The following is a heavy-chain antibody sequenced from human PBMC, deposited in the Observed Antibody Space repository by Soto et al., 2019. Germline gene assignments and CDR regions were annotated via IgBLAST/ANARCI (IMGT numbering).Heavy chain of an antibody. Sequence: QVQLQQWGAGLLKPSETLSLTCAVYGGSFSGYYWSWIRQPPGKGLEWLGEINHSGSTNSNPSLKSRVTISVDTSKNQCSLKRSSGTAADTAVYYCARGCQYDYGSGSKLGGVDPWGQGTLVTVSS. D-gene: IGHD3-10*01. V-gene: IGHV4-34*01. CDR3: ARGCQYDYGSGSKLGGVDP. J-gene: IGHJ5*02. CDR1: GGSFSGYY. CDR2: INHSGST.